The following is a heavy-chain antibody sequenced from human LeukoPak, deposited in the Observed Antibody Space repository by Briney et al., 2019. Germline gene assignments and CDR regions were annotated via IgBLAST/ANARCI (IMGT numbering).Heavy chain of an antibody. CDR3: ARDRLDYYDSSGSLDY. CDR2: IKQDGSEK. Sequence: GGSLRLSCAASGFTFSSYWVSWVRQAPGKGLEWVANIKQDGSEKYYVDSVKGRFTNSRDNAKNSLYLQMNSLRAEDTALYYCARDRLDYYDSSGSLDYWGQGTLVTVSS. D-gene: IGHD3-22*01. V-gene: IGHV3-7*01. CDR1: GFTFSSYW. J-gene: IGHJ4*02.